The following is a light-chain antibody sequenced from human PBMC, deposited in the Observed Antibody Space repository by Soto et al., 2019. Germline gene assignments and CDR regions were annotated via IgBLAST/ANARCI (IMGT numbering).Light chain of an antibody. V-gene: IGKV3-20*01. J-gene: IGKJ3*01. CDR2: DAS. Sequence: EVLLPQSPCTLPLSPGARATLSCRARQSVSNTYLAWYQQKPGQSTSLLIYDASSRATGIPDRFGGSGSGTDFTLTISRLEPEDFAVYHCQQYGRSAGLFTFGPGTKVDIK. CDR1: QSVSNTY. CDR3: QQYGRSAGLFT.